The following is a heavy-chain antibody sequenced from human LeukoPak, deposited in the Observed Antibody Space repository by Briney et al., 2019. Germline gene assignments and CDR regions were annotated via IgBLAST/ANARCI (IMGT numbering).Heavy chain of an antibody. CDR2: ISYDGGNK. Sequence: GRSLRLSCAASGFTFSSYAMHWVRQAPGKGLEWVAVISYDGGNKYFADSVKGRFTISRDNSKNTLYLQMNSLRAEDTAVYYCARAGSVGATPDAFDIWGQGTMVTVSS. V-gene: IGHV3-30*01. CDR1: GFTFSSYA. J-gene: IGHJ3*02. D-gene: IGHD1-26*01. CDR3: ARAGSVGATPDAFDI.